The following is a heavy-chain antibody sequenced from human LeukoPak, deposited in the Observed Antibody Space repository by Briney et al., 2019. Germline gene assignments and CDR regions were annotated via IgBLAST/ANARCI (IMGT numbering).Heavy chain of an antibody. CDR2: ISSNGGST. V-gene: IGHV3-64*01. J-gene: IGHJ4*02. CDR3: ARAFMTTVVLLDY. D-gene: IGHD4-23*01. Sequence: GGSLRLSCAASGFTFSSYAMHWVRQAPGKGLEYVSAISSNGGSTYYANSVKGRFTISRDSSKNTLYLQMGSLRAEDMAVYYCARAFMTTVVLLDYWGQGTLVTVSS. CDR1: GFTFSSYA.